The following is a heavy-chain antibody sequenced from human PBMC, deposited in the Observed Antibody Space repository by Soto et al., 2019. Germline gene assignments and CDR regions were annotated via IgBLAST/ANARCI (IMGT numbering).Heavy chain of an antibody. CDR2: IYYSGST. V-gene: IGHV4-59*01. D-gene: IGHD3-10*01. CDR3: AREGFGELSAYGMDV. J-gene: IGHJ6*02. CDR1: GGSISSYY. Sequence: QVQLQESGPGPVKPSETLSLTCTVSGGSISSYYWSWIRQPPGKGLEWIGYIYYSGSTNYNPSLKSRVTISVDTSKNQFSLKLSSVTAADTAVYYCAREGFGELSAYGMDVWGQGTTVTVSS.